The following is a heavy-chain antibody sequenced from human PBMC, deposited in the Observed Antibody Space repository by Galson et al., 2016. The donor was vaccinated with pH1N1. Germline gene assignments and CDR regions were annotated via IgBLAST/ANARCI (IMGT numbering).Heavy chain of an antibody. J-gene: IGHJ4*02. CDR1: GDSVSSNSAA. V-gene: IGHV6-1*01. D-gene: IGHD6-13*01. CDR3: ARDGIAAAGIRRDQYYFDY. CDR2: TYYRSKWYN. Sequence: CAISGDSVSSNSAAWNWIRQFPSRGLEWLGRTYYRSKWYNDYAVSVKSRITINPDTSKNQFSLQLNSVTPEDTAVYYCARDGIAAAGIRRDQYYFDYWGQGTLVTVSS.